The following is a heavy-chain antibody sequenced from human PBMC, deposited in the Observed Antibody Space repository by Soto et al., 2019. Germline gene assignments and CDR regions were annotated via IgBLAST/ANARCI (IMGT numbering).Heavy chain of an antibody. J-gene: IGHJ4*02. D-gene: IGHD5-12*01. CDR3: AKAGFFSRLGSFDY. V-gene: IGHV3-23*01. Sequence: GGSLRLSCAASGFIFSTYAMSWVRQAPGKGLEWVSGVRGVGGSTYHADSVKGRFTISRDNSKDTLYLQMNSLRAEDTAVYYCAKAGFFSRLGSFDYWGQGTVVTVSS. CDR2: VRGVGGST. CDR1: GFIFSTYA.